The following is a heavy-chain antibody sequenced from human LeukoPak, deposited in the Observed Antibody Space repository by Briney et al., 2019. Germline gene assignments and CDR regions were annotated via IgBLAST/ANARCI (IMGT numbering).Heavy chain of an antibody. CDR1: GYTFTGYY. V-gene: IGHV1-2*02. D-gene: IGHD3-22*01. Sequence: ASVKVSCKASGYTFTGYYMHWVRQAPGQGLEWMGWINPNSGGTNYTQKFQGRVTMTRDTSISTAYMELSRLRSDDTAVYYCARVHYYYDSSGYCLLYWGQGTLVTVSS. J-gene: IGHJ4*02. CDR2: INPNSGGT. CDR3: ARVHYYYDSSGYCLLY.